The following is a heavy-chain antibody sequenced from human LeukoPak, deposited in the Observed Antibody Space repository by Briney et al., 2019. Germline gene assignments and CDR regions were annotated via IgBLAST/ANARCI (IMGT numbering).Heavy chain of an antibody. V-gene: IGHV3-66*02. J-gene: IGHJ4*02. Sequence: GGSLRLSCAASGFTVSSNYMSWVRQAPGKGLEWVSNSYSGGRTHYADSVRGRFTVSRDNSKNTLYLQMNSLRTEDTAVYYCARERHGRLVHWGQGTLVTVSS. CDR2: SYSGGRT. D-gene: IGHD6-25*01. CDR1: GFTVSSNY. CDR3: ARERHGRLVH.